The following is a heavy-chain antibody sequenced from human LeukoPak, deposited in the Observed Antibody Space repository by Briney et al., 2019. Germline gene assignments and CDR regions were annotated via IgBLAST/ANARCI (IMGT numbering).Heavy chain of an antibody. CDR3: ARHKSSGSYPLDY. Sequence: SETLSLTGTVSGGSISSYCWSWIRQPPGKGLEWIGYIYYSGSTNYNPSPKSRVTISVDTSKNQFSLKLSSVTAADTAVYYCARHKSSGSYPLDYWGQGILVTVSS. CDR1: GGSISSYC. D-gene: IGHD3-22*01. CDR2: IYYSGST. J-gene: IGHJ4*02. V-gene: IGHV4-59*08.